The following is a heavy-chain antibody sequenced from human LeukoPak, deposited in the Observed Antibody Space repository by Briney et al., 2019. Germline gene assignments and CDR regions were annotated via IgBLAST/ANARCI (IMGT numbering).Heavy chain of an antibody. CDR3: ARDRWWYNCSSTSCYEGGPYNWFDP. V-gene: IGHV1-2*04. CDR1: GYTFTGYY. Sequence: ASVKVSCKASGYTFTGYYMHWVRQAPGQGLEWMGWINPNSGGTNYAQKFQGWVTMTRDTSISTAYMELSRLRSDDTAVYYCARDRWWYNCSSTSCYEGGPYNWFDPWGQGTLVTVSS. CDR2: INPNSGGT. D-gene: IGHD2-2*01. J-gene: IGHJ5*02.